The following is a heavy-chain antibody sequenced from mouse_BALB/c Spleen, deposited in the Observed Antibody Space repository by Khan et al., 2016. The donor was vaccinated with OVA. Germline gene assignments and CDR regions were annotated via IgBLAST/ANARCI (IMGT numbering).Heavy chain of an antibody. J-gene: IGHJ4*01. V-gene: IGHV1S22*01. CDR1: GYTFSTYW. D-gene: IGHD1-2*01. Sequence: LQQSGSELVSPGASVKLSCKTSGYTFSTYWMHWVKQRPGQGLKWIGNIYPGSGSPNYDEKFKSKATLTVDTSSTTAYMQLSSLTSEDSAVYYCTRGTTAPYVMDYWVKEPQSPSPQ. CDR3: TRGTTAPYVMDY. CDR2: IYPGSGSP.